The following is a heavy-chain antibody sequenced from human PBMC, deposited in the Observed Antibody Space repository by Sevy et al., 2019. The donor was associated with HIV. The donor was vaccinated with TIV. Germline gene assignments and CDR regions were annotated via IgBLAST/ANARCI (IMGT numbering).Heavy chain of an antibody. CDR2: IHYSGTT. CDR3: ARDSGNYPYYFDY. Sequence: SETLSLTCAVSGGSISSSNWWSWVRQPPGKGLEWIGYIHYSGTTNYNPSLKSRVTISVDTSKNQFSLKLRSVTAADTAVYYCARDSGNYPYYFDYWGQGTLVTVSS. CDR1: GGSISSSNW. J-gene: IGHJ4*01. V-gene: IGHV4-4*02. D-gene: IGHD1-26*01.